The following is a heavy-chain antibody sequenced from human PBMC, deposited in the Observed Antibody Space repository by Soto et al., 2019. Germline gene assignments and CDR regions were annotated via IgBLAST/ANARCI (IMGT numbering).Heavy chain of an antibody. CDR3: VRHATAHPAYYYSAMDV. V-gene: IGHV4-59*01. D-gene: IGHD5-18*01. J-gene: IGHJ6*02. Sequence: SETLSLTCTVSGGSISSYYWSWIRQPPGKGLEWIGYIYYSGSTNYNPSLKSRVTISVDTSKNQFSLKLSSVTAADAAVYDCVRHATAHPAYYYSAMDVWGQGTTVTVSS. CDR2: IYYSGST. CDR1: GGSISSYY.